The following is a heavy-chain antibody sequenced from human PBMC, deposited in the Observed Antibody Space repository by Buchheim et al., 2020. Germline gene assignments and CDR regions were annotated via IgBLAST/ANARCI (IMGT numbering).Heavy chain of an antibody. V-gene: IGHV3-30-3*01. J-gene: IGHJ3*02. CDR1: GFTFSSYA. CDR3: ARDRGWEPGLPYRNAFDI. D-gene: IGHD1-26*01. CDR2: ISYDGSNK. Sequence: QVQLVESGGGVVQPGRSLRLSCAASGFTFSSYAMHWVRQAPGKGLEWVAVISYDGSNKYYADSVKGRFTISRDNSKNTLYLQMNSLRAEDTAVYYCARDRGWEPGLPYRNAFDIWGQGT.